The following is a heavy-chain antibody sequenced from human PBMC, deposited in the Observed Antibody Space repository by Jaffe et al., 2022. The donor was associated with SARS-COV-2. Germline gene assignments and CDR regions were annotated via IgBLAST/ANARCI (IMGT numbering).Heavy chain of an antibody. CDR3: TREGWAVGATTVAYYYYYMDV. J-gene: IGHJ6*03. CDR2: IYYSGST. V-gene: IGHV4-59*01. CDR1: GGSIGNYF. D-gene: IGHD1-26*01. Sequence: QVQLQESGPGLVKPSETLSLTCTVSGGSIGNYFWSWIRQPPGKGLEWIGYIYYSGSTNYNPSLKSRVTISVDTSKNQFSLKLSSVTAADTAVYYCTREGWAVGATTVAYYYYYMDVWGKGTTVTVSS.